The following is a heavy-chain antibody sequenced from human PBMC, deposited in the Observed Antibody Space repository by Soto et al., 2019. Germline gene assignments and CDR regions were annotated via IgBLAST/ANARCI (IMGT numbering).Heavy chain of an antibody. D-gene: IGHD2-8*02. CDR1: GGTFSSYA. J-gene: IGHJ4*02. Sequence: QVQLVQSGAEVKKPGSSVKVSCKASGGTFSSYAISWVRQAPGQGLEWMGGIIPIFGTANYEQKFQGRVTITADESTSRAYMELSSVRSEDTAVYYCARALSGGPWWFGWGQGTLVTVSS. V-gene: IGHV1-69*12. CDR3: ARALSGGPWWFG. CDR2: IIPIFGTA.